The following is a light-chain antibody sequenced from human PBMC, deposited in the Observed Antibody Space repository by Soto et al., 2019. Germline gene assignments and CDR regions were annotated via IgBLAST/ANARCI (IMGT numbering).Light chain of an antibody. V-gene: IGKV3-15*01. CDR3: QQYHNLPPWT. CDR1: HDIRSN. Sequence: EIVMTQSPATLSVSPGERATVSCRASHDIRSNLAWYQQRPGQAPRLLIYGASTRATGIPARFSGSGSGTEFTLTNSSLQSEDFAVYHCQQYHNLPPWTFGQGTKVEIK. J-gene: IGKJ1*01. CDR2: GAS.